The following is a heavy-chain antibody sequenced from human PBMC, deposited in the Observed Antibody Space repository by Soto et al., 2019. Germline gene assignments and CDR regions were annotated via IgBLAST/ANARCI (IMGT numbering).Heavy chain of an antibody. CDR1: GGTFSSYT. J-gene: IGHJ4*02. Sequence: ASVKVSCKASGGTFSSYTISWVRQAPGQGLEWMGWISAYNGNTNYAQKLQGRVTMTTDTSTSTAYMELRSLRSDDTAVYYCARVSPYDSSGYYYGPFDYWGQGTLVTVSS. D-gene: IGHD3-22*01. V-gene: IGHV1-18*01. CDR2: ISAYNGNT. CDR3: ARVSPYDSSGYYYGPFDY.